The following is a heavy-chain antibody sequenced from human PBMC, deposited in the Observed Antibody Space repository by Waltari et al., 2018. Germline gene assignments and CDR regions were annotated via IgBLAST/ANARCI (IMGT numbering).Heavy chain of an antibody. CDR2: VYPDDSDV. CDR3: VGRRHGDN. Sequence: EVQLLQSGAEVKKPGESLKISCKGSGYSFADYWIGWVRQMPGKGLEWMGIVYPDDSDVRYSPSFQGQVTISADKSISTAFLQWSGLQASDTGMYYCVGRRHGDNWGQGTLVTVSS. CDR1: GYSFADYW. J-gene: IGHJ4*02. V-gene: IGHV5-51*01.